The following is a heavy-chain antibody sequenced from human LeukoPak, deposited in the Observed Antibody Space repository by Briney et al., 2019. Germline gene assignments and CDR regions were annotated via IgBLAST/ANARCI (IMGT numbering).Heavy chain of an antibody. D-gene: IGHD5/OR15-5a*01. Sequence: GGSLRLSCAASGFTLDDYAMHWVRQPPGKGLEWVSGISWNSGTVTYADSVKGRFTISRDNAKNSLYLQMNSLRAEDTALYYCAKDGNVDIVSTMYYFDSWGQGTLVTVSS. V-gene: IGHV3-9*01. CDR2: ISWNSGTV. J-gene: IGHJ4*02. CDR3: AKDGNVDIVSTMYYFDS. CDR1: GFTLDDYA.